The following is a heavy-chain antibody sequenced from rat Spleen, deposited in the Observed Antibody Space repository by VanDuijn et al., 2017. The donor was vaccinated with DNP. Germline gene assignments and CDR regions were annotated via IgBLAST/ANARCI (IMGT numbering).Heavy chain of an antibody. V-gene: IGHV5-22*01. D-gene: IGHD1-3*01. CDR2: ISYFGDNT. CDR3: ARNYGSYAMDA. CDR1: GFTFSDYY. J-gene: IGHJ4*01. Sequence: EVRLVESGGGLVQPGRSLKLSCAASGFTFSDYYMAWVRQAPTKGLELVAYISYFGDNTYSGDSVKGRFTISRDNAKSTLYLQMNSLRSEDMATYYCARNYGSYAMDAWGQGTSVTVSS.